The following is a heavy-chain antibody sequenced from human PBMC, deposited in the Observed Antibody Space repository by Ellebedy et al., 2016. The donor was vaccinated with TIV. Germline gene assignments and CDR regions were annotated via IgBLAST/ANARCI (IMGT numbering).Heavy chain of an antibody. CDR1: GGSISSSSYY. CDR2: IYYSGST. J-gene: IGHJ3*02. D-gene: IGHD6-13*01. Sequence: SETLSLTXTVSGGSISSSSYYWGWIRQPPGKGLEWIGSIYYSGSTYYNPSLKSRVTMSVDTSKNQFSLKLSSVTAADTAVYYCARESVVGIAAAGTPNDAFDIWGQGTMVTVSS. V-gene: IGHV4-39*07. CDR3: ARESVVGIAAAGTPNDAFDI.